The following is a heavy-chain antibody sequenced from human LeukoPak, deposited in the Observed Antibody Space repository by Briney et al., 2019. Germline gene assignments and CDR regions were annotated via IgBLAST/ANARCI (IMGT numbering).Heavy chain of an antibody. CDR2: ITSGSSYI. D-gene: IGHD3-22*01. Sequence: GGSLRLSCAASGFTFSSYNMNWVRQAPGQGLEWVSSITSGSSYIYYADSVKGRFTISRDNAKNTLYLQMNSLRAEDTAVYYCAKVAGIVVVKGAFDIWGQGTMVTVSS. CDR1: GFTFSSYN. CDR3: AKVAGIVVVKGAFDI. V-gene: IGHV3-21*04. J-gene: IGHJ3*02.